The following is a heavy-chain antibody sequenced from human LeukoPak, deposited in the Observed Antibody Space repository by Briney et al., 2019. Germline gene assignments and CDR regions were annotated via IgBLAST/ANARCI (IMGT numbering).Heavy chain of an antibody. CDR1: GFTFGSYA. CDR3: ARGRYCSSTSCYNLRYYYYYYYMDV. J-gene: IGHJ6*03. CDR2: ISYDGSNK. Sequence: PGGSLRLSCAASGFTFGSYAMHWVRQAPGKGLEWVAVISYDGSNKYYADSVKGRFTISRDNSKNTLYLQMNSLRAEDTAVYYCARGRYCSSTSCYNLRYYYYYYYMDVWGKGTTVTVSS. V-gene: IGHV3-30-3*01. D-gene: IGHD2-2*02.